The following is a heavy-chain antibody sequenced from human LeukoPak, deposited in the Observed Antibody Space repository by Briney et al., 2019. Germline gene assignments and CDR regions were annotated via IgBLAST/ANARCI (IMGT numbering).Heavy chain of an antibody. D-gene: IGHD3-22*01. V-gene: IGHV3-21*01. CDR2: ISSSDYI. Sequence: GGSLRLSCAASGFTFSSYAMHWVRQAPGKGLEWVSSISSSDYIYYADSVNGRFTISRDNARNSLYLHMNSLRDEDTALYYCARDSQAYFDGSGSFHGVAFDIWGQGAMVTVSS. J-gene: IGHJ3*02. CDR3: ARDSQAYFDGSGSFHGVAFDI. CDR1: GFTFSSYA.